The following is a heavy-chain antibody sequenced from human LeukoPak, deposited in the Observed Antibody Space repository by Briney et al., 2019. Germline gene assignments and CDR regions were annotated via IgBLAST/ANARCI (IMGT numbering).Heavy chain of an antibody. CDR1: GFTLSSYW. CDR2: IKQDGSEK. Sequence: GGSLRLSCAASGFTLSSYWMCWVRQAPGKGLEWVANIKQDGSEKYYVDSVEGRFTISRDNAKNSLYLQMNSLRAEDTAVYYCARDQIRYGDYVDYWGQGTLVTVSS. V-gene: IGHV3-7*01. CDR3: ARDQIRYGDYVDY. D-gene: IGHD4-17*01. J-gene: IGHJ4*02.